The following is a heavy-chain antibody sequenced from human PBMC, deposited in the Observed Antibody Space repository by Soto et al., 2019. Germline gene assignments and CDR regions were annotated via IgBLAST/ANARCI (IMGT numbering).Heavy chain of an antibody. CDR3: ARDALFSYSSSWYSGALTGMDV. J-gene: IGHJ6*02. CDR2: INPNSGGT. CDR1: GYTLTGYY. Sequence: AAVKVSCKASGYTLTGYYMHWVRQAPGQGLEWMGWINPNSGGTNYAQKFQGRVTMTRDTSISTAYMELSRLRSDDTAVYYCARDALFSYSSSWYSGALTGMDVWGQVTTFTVSS. D-gene: IGHD6-13*01. V-gene: IGHV1-2*02.